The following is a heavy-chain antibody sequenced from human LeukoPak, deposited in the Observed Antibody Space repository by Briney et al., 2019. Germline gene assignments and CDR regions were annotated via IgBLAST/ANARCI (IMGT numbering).Heavy chain of an antibody. Sequence: ASVKVSCKAAGYTFTGYYIHWVRQVPGQGLEWMGWISPNSGGSNYAQKFQGRVTMTRDTSINTAYMELSRLRSDDAAVYFCARDSSRGYTYAFDYWGQGTLVSVSS. CDR2: ISPNSGGS. CDR3: ARDSSRGYTYAFDY. CDR1: GYTFTGYY. V-gene: IGHV1-2*02. J-gene: IGHJ4*02. D-gene: IGHD5-18*01.